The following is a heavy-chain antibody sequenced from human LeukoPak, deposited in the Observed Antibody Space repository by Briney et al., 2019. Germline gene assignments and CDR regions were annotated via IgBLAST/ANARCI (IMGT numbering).Heavy chain of an antibody. Sequence: GGSLRLSCAAYGFTFSSYTMHWVRQAPGKGLEWVSSISSSSSYIYYAVSVKGRFTISRDNAKNSLYLQMNSLRAEDTAVYYCARGGYSGYDVLGFYFDYWGQGTLVTVSS. V-gene: IGHV3-21*01. D-gene: IGHD5-12*01. CDR1: GFTFSSYT. CDR3: ARGGYSGYDVLGFYFDY. CDR2: ISSSSSYI. J-gene: IGHJ4*02.